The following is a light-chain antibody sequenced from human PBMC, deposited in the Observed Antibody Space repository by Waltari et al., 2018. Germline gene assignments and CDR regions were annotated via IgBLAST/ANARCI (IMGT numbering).Light chain of an antibody. J-gene: IGKJ4*01. CDR1: QTVRTTH. CDR2: GSS. Sequence: EIVLTQSPSTLSLSPGERATLSCRASQTVRTTHLAWYQQKPGQAPTLLIYGSSSRATGIANRFSGSGSGTDFSLTISSLEPEDVAVYYCQQYDISPLTFGGGTKVEIK. V-gene: IGKV3-20*01. CDR3: QQYDISPLT.